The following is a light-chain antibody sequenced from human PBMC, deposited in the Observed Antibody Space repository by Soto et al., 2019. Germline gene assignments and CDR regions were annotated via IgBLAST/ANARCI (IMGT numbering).Light chain of an antibody. V-gene: IGKV3-20*01. Sequence: ESVLTQSPGTLSLSPGERATLSCRASQSVSSNYLAWYQQKPGQAPRLLIYGASTRATGIPDRFSGGGSGTEFTLTISSLQPDDFATYYCQQYKSYWTFGPGTKVDIK. CDR2: GAS. J-gene: IGKJ1*01. CDR3: QQYKSYWT. CDR1: QSVSSNY.